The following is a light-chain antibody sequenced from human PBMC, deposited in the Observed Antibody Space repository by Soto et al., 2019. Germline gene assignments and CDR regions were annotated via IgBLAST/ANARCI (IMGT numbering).Light chain of an antibody. Sequence: QSVLAQPPSVSGAPGQKVTISCTGSSSNIGAGYDLHWYQQLPGTAPKLLLYGNSNRPSGVPDRFSGSKSGTSASLAITGLQAADAADYYCQSYDSSMSAYVFETGTKVTVL. CDR1: SSNIGAGYD. V-gene: IGLV1-40*01. CDR3: QSYDSSMSAYV. J-gene: IGLJ1*01. CDR2: GNS.